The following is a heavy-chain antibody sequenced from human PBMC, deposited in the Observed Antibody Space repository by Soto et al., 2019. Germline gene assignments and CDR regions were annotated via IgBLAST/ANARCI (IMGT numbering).Heavy chain of an antibody. J-gene: IGHJ3*02. V-gene: IGHV1-69*01. D-gene: IGHD6-6*01. CDR2: IVPLFGTT. CDR3: ARDGDVRSTRPRCAFDI. CDR1: GGTFSSYT. Sequence: QVQLVQSGAVVKKPGSSVKVSCKASGGTFSSYTFSWVRQAPGQGLEWMGGIVPLFGTTNDAKIFQGRVTIAADEFTSTVDIELSSLRSEDSAMYYCARDGDVRSTRPRCAFDIWGQGTVITVSS.